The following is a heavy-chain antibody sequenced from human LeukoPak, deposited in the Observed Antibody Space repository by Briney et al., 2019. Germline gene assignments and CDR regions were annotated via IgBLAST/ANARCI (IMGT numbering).Heavy chain of an antibody. Sequence: GGSLRLSCAASGFTFSSYGRLWLRQAPGKGLEGVAVISYDGSNKYYADSVKGRFTISRDNSKNTLYLQMNSLRAEDTAVYYCAKARPMIVVGPYDYWGQGTLVTVSS. D-gene: IGHD3-22*01. CDR1: GFTFSSYG. J-gene: IGHJ4*02. CDR3: AKARPMIVVGPYDY. V-gene: IGHV3-30*18. CDR2: ISYDGSNK.